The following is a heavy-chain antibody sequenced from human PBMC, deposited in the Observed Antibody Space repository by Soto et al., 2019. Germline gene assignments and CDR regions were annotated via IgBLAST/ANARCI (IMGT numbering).Heavy chain of an antibody. D-gene: IGHD4-17*01. CDR2: IIPILGIP. CDR1: GATLSNYI. CDR3: ARGGVVDSGGYNT. J-gene: IGHJ5*02. Sequence: QVKLVQSGAEVRKPGSSVKVSCETSGATLSNYIIGWVRQAPGQGLEWMGRIIPILGIPNFSQSFQDRLTIPADRSTTTIYLHLGSLRSENTALFFCARGGVVDSGGYNTWGQGTLVTVSS. V-gene: IGHV1-69*02.